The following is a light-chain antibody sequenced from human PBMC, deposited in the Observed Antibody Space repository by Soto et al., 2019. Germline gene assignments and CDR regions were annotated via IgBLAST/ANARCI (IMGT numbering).Light chain of an antibody. V-gene: IGKV1-12*01. CDR3: QQADSFPIT. CDR1: QGIRSA. Sequence: IQLTQSPSSLSASVGDRVTITCRASQGIRSALGWYQQKPGKAPELLIFGASSLQSGVPSRFSGSGSGTDFIVTINSVQPEDFATYYCQQADSFPITFGQGTRLEIK. CDR2: GAS. J-gene: IGKJ5*01.